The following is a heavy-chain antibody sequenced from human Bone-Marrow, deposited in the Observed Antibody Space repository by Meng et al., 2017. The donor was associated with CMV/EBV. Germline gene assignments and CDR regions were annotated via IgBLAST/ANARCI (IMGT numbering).Heavy chain of an antibody. Sequence: GESLKISCAASGFSFSSRDMHWVRQVPGEGLQWVASVLFDGSNKFYPDSVKGRFTISRDNSKGTLYLQMTNLKTEDTAVYYCAKGDPIAAAGTDWGQGTLVTVSS. J-gene: IGHJ4*02. V-gene: IGHV3-30*02. CDR2: VLFDGSNK. CDR3: AKGDPIAAAGTD. CDR1: GFSFSSRD. D-gene: IGHD6-13*01.